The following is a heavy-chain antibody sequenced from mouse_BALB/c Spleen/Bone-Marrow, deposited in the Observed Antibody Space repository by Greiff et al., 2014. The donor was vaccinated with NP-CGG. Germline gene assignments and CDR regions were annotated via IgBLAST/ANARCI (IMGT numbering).Heavy chain of an antibody. V-gene: IGHV14-3*02. Sequence: VQLKESGAELVKPGASVKLSCTASGFNIKDTYMHWVKQRPEQGLDWIGRIDPANGNTKYDPKFQGKATITADTSPNAAYLQLSSLTSEDTAVYYCAREDYGNSYAMDYWGQGTSVTVSS. J-gene: IGHJ4*01. CDR1: GFNIKDTY. D-gene: IGHD2-1*01. CDR2: IDPANGNT. CDR3: AREDYGNSYAMDY.